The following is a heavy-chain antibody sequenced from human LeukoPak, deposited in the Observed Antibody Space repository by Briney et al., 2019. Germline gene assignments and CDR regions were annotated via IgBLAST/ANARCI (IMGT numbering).Heavy chain of an antibody. Sequence: ASVKVSCKASGYTFSRYYIHWVRQAPGQGLEWMGKMNPSGGTTTYAQKFQGRVTVTRDTPTSTVYMEMSSLRPEDTAVYYCARSGYSSSWLPGYWGQGTLVTVSS. CDR3: ARSGYSSSWLPGY. CDR2: MNPSGGTT. CDR1: GYTFSRYY. J-gene: IGHJ4*02. D-gene: IGHD6-13*01. V-gene: IGHV1-46*01.